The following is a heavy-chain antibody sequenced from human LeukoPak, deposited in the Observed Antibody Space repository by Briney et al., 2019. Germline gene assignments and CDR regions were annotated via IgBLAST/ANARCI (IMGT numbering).Heavy chain of an antibody. J-gene: IGHJ2*01. CDR3: ARATRQAYWYFDL. CDR2: IYYSGST. Sequence: SETLSLTCTVSGGSISSYYWSWIRQPPGKGLEWIGYIYYSGSTNYNPSLKSRVTISVDTSKNQFSLKLTSVTAADTAVYYCARATRQAYWYFDLWGRGTLVTVSS. CDR1: GGSISSYY. V-gene: IGHV4-59*01.